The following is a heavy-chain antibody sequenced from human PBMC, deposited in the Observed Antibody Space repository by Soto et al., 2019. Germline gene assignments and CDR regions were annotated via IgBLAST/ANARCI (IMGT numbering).Heavy chain of an antibody. V-gene: IGHV3-23*01. J-gene: IGHJ4*02. CDR3: AKDGYCSSTSCYWSY. CDR2: ISGGGGST. Sequence: GGSLRLSCVASGFTFSSYAMSWVRQAPGKGLEWVSGISGGGGSTDYADSVKGRFTISRDNSKNTLYLQMNSLKAEDTAIYYCAKDGYCSSTSCYWSYWGQGTLVTVSS. D-gene: IGHD2-2*03. CDR1: GFTFSSYA.